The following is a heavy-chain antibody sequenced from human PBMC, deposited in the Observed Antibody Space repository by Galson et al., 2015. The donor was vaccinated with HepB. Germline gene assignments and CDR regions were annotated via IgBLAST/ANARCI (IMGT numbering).Heavy chain of an antibody. V-gene: IGHV3-30*04. J-gene: IGHJ4*02. CDR1: GFTFSSYA. CDR2: ISYDGSNK. D-gene: IGHD6-13*01. Sequence: SLRLSCAASGFTFSSYAMHWVRQAPGKGLEWVAVISYDGSNKYYADSVKGRFTISRGNSKNTLYLQMNSLRAEDTAVYYCARESYSNSNFDSWGQGTLVTVSS. CDR3: ARESYSNSNFDS.